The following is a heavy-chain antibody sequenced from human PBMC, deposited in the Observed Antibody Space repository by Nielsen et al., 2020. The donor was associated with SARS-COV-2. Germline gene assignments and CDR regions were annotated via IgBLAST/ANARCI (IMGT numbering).Heavy chain of an antibody. CDR1: GFTFSSYW. V-gene: IGHV3-7*03. CDR3: ARDRPKYSSKWYDWFDP. J-gene: IGHJ5*02. CDR2: IKQDGSEK. D-gene: IGHD6-13*01. Sequence: GGSLRLSCATSGFTFSSYWMSWVRQAPGKGLEWVANIKQDGSEKYYVDSVKGRFSISRDNAKNSLSLQMSSLRAEDTAFYYCARDRPKYSSKWYDWFDPWGQGTLVTVSS.